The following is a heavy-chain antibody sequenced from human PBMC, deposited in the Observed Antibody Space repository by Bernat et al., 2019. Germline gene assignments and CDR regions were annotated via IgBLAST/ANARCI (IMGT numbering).Heavy chain of an antibody. V-gene: IGHV6-1*01. CDR1: GDSVSSNSAA. CDR2: TYYRSKWYN. CDR3: ARETGYSSSWSRYYSYYMDV. J-gene: IGHJ6*03. Sequence: QVQLQQSGPGLVKPSQTLSLTCAISGDSVSSNSAAWNWIRQSPSRGLEWLGRTYYRSKWYNDYAVSVKSRITINPDTSKNQFSLQLNSVTPEDTAVYYCARETGYSSSWSRYYSYYMDVWGQGTTVTVSS. D-gene: IGHD6-13*01.